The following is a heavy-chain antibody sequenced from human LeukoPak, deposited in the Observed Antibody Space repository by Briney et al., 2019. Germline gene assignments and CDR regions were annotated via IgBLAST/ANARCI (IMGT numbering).Heavy chain of an antibody. J-gene: IGHJ5*02. CDR2: IYTSGST. V-gene: IGHV4-4*07. D-gene: IGHD3-10*01. CDR3: ARGAAYYYGSGRSWFDP. Sequence: SETLSLTCTVSGGSISSYYWSWIRQPPGKGLEWIGRIYTSGSTNYNPSLKSRVTMSVDTSKNQFSLKLSSVTAADTAVYYCARGAAYYYGSGRSWFDPSGQGTLVTVSS. CDR1: GGSISSYY.